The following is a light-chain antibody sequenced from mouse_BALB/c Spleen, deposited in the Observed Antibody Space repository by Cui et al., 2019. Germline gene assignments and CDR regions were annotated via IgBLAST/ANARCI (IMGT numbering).Light chain of an antibody. V-gene: IGKV4-57*01. CDR1: SSVSY. CDR2: STS. Sequence: QIVLTQSPAIMSASPGEKVTITCSASSSVSYMHWFQQKPGTSPKLWIYSTSHLASGVPARFSGSGSGTSYSLTISRMEAEDAATYYCQQRSSYPPFGGGTKLEIK. CDR3: QQRSSYPP. J-gene: IGKJ1*01.